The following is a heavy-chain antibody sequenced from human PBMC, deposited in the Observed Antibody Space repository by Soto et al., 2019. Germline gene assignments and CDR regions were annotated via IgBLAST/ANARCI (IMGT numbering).Heavy chain of an antibody. CDR1: GGTFSSYA. V-gene: IGHV1-69*13. Sequence: SVKVSCKASGGTFSSYAISWVRQAPGQGLEWMGGIIPIFGTANYAQKFQGRVTITADESTSTAYMELSSLRSEDTAVYYCARGGVYSGYPIGYYYYGMDVWGQGTTVTVSS. D-gene: IGHD5-12*01. CDR2: IIPIFGTA. CDR3: ARGGVYSGYPIGYYYYGMDV. J-gene: IGHJ6*02.